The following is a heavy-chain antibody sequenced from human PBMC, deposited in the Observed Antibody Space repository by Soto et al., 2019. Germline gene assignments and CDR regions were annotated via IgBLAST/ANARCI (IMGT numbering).Heavy chain of an antibody. V-gene: IGHV1-69*06. CDR2: IIPIFGTA. J-gene: IGHJ6*02. CDR3: ARGLEWCTNGVCKYYYYYYGMDV. CDR1: GGTFSSYS. Sequence: SVNGSWKSSGGTFSSYSISWVRQAPGQGLECMGWIIPIFGTANYAQKFQGRVTITADKSTSTAYMELSSLRSEDTAVYYCARGLEWCTNGVCKYYYYYYGMDVWGQGTTVTVSS. D-gene: IGHD2-8*01.